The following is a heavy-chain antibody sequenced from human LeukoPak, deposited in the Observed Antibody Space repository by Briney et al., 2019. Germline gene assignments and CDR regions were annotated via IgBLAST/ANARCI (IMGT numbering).Heavy chain of an antibody. CDR3: AHRDLYCSSASCYSVDAFDL. CDR1: GFSLRTSGVV. J-gene: IGHJ3*01. Sequence: ESGPTLVKPTETLTLTCTFSGFSLRTSGVVVGWIRQPPGKALEWLSLIYWDDVKRYSPSLKSRLTITKDTSKNQVVLTMTNMDPVDTATYYCAHRDLYCSSASCYSVDAFDLWGQGTMVTVSS. V-gene: IGHV2-5*02. D-gene: IGHD2-2*02. CDR2: IYWDDVK.